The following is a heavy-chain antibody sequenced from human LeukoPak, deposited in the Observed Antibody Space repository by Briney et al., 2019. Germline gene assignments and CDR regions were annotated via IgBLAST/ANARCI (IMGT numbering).Heavy chain of an antibody. J-gene: IGHJ4*02. CDR1: GGSFSGYY. D-gene: IGHD3-10*01. Sequence: AETLSLTCAVYGGSFSGYYWSWIRQPPGKGLEWIGEINHSGSTNSNPSLKSRVTISVDTSKNQFPLKLSSVTAADTAVYYCARANLLRPKHESGCDYWGQGTLVTVSS. CDR2: INHSGST. V-gene: IGHV4-34*01. CDR3: ARANLLRPKHESGCDY.